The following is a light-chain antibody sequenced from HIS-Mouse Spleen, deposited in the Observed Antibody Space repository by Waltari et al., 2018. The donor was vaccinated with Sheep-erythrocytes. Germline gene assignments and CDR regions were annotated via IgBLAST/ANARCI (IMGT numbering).Light chain of an antibody. J-gene: IGLJ3*02. Sequence: QSALTQPPSASGSPGQSVTISCTGTSSDVGGYNYVSWYQQHPGKALKLMIYEVSKRPSGCPDRFSGSKAGNTASLTVSGLQAEDEADYYCSSYAGSNNWVFGGGTKLTVL. V-gene: IGLV2-8*01. CDR3: SSYAGSNNWV. CDR1: SSDVGGYNY. CDR2: EVS.